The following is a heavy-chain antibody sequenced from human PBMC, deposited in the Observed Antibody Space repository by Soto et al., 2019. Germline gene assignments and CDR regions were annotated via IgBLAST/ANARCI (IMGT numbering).Heavy chain of an antibody. CDR2: MNPNSGNT. Sequence: QVQLVQSGAEVKKPGASVKVSCKASGYTFTSYDINWVRQATGHGLEWMGWMNPNSGNTVYAQKFQGRVTMTRDTSISTAYMELSSLRSEDTAVYYCARERTGTTSNWVDPWGQGTLVTVSS. D-gene: IGHD1-7*01. V-gene: IGHV1-8*01. CDR1: GYTFTSYD. CDR3: ARERTGTTSNWVDP. J-gene: IGHJ5*02.